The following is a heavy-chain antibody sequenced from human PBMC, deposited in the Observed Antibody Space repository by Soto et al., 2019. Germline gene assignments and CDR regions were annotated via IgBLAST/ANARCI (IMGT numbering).Heavy chain of an antibody. CDR3: ARGHQGAYFDY. D-gene: IGHD3-16*01. J-gene: IGHJ4*02. CDR2: INHSGST. V-gene: IGHV4-34*01. Sequence: LSLTCAVYGGSFSSYYWSWIRQPPGKGLEWIGEINHSGSTNSNPSLKSRVTISVDMSKNQFSLRLSSVTAADTAVYYCARGHQGAYFDYWGRGTLVTVSS. CDR1: GGSFSSYY.